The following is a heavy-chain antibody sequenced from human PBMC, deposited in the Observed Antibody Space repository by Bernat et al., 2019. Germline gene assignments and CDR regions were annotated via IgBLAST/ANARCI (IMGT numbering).Heavy chain of an antibody. CDR1: GLTFSSFW. V-gene: IGHV3-74*01. J-gene: IGHJ4*02. Sequence: EVQLVESGGGLVQPGGSLRLSCAASGLTFSSFWMHWVRQAPGKGLVWVSRVNGDGSSTSYADSVKGRFTISRDNAKTTLYLQMNSLRAEDTAVYYCAKAEYSSSSRHFDYWGQGTLVTVSS. CDR2: VNGDGSST. CDR3: AKAEYSSSSRHFDY. D-gene: IGHD6-6*01.